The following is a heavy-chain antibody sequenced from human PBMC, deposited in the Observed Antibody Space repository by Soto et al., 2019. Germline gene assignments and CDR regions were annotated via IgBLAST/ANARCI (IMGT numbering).Heavy chain of an antibody. J-gene: IGHJ3*02. V-gene: IGHV1-46*01. CDR2: INPSGSIT. Sequence: QVHLVQSGAEVKKPGASVKVSCKASGYTFITYYMHWVRQAPGQGLQWMGIINPSGSITTYAKKVQARVTMTKDTSTSTVYMELSSLTSDDTGVYYCASPIGGSYNAFDIWGQGTMGTVSS. CDR3: ASPIGGSYNAFDI. CDR1: GYTFITYY. D-gene: IGHD1-26*01.